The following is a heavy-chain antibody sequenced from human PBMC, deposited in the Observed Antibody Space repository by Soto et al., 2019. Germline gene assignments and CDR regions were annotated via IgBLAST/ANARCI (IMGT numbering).Heavy chain of an antibody. V-gene: IGHV3-33*01. Sequence: QVQLVESGGGVVQPGRSLRLSCAASGFTFSSYGMHWVRQAPGKGLEWVAVIWYDGSNKYYADSVKGRFTISRDNSKNTLYMQMHSLRAEDTAVYYCASAIDYGGNSGYWGQGTLVTVSS. CDR2: IWYDGSNK. D-gene: IGHD4-17*01. J-gene: IGHJ4*02. CDR1: GFTFSSYG. CDR3: ASAIDYGGNSGY.